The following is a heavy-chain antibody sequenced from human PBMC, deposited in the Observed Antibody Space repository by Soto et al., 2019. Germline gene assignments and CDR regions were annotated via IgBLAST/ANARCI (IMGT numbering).Heavy chain of an antibody. CDR2: IYYSGST. CDR3: ARHGIAAAVEFDP. Sequence: SETLSLTCTVSGGSISSYYWSWIRQPPGKGLEWIGYIYYSGSTNYNPSLKSRVTISVDTSKNQFSLKLSSVTAADTAVYYCARHGIAAAVEFDPWGQGTLVTVSS. D-gene: IGHD6-13*01. J-gene: IGHJ5*02. V-gene: IGHV4-59*08. CDR1: GGSISSYY.